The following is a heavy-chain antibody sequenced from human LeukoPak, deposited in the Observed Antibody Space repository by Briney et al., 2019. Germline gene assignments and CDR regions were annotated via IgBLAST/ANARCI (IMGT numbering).Heavy chain of an antibody. J-gene: IGHJ4*02. D-gene: IGHD3-22*01. V-gene: IGHV3-48*04. CDR3: ARDGTYYYDSSPPPDY. Sequence: GGSLRLSCAASGFTLSSYSMNWVRQAPGKGLEWISFIDSSSRTIFYAESVKGRFTISRDNAKNSLYLQMNSLRAEDTAVYYCARDGTYYYDSSPPPDYWGQGTLVTVSS. CDR2: IDSSSRTI. CDR1: GFTLSSYS.